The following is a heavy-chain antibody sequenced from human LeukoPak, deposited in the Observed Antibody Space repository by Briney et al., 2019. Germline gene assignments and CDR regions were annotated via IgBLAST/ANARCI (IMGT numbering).Heavy chain of an antibody. Sequence: ASVKVSCKASGYTFTNYDIHWVRQAAGHGLEWMGWMNPNSAHTGHAQKFQGRVTMTRDTSTSTVYMELSSLRSEDTAVYYCAREWVDTAYNWFDPWGQGTLVTVSS. CDR1: GYTFTNYD. CDR2: MNPNSAHT. D-gene: IGHD5-18*01. CDR3: AREWVDTAYNWFDP. J-gene: IGHJ5*02. V-gene: IGHV1-8*01.